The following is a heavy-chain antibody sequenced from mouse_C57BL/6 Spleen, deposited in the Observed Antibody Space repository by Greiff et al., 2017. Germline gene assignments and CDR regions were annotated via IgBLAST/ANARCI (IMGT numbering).Heavy chain of an antibody. V-gene: IGHV1-84*01. CDR1: GYTFTDYY. CDR2: IYPGSGNT. CDR3: ARGRASYGSSYVAWFAY. Sequence: QLQESGPELVKPGASVKISCKASGYTFTDYYINWVKQRPGQGLEWIEWIYPGSGNTKYNEKFKGKATLTVDTSSSTAYMQLSSLTSEDSAVYFCARGRASYGSSYVAWFAYWGQGTLVTVSA. J-gene: IGHJ3*01. D-gene: IGHD1-1*01.